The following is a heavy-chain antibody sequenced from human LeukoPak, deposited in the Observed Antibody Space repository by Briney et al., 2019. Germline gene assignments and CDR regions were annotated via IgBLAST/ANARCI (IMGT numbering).Heavy chain of an antibody. Sequence: GGSLRLSCAASGFTFSSYEMNWVRQAPGKGLDWVSYITKSGSTIYYADSVKGRFTISRDNAKNTLYLQMNSLRAEDTAVYYCARWAAAQDYWGQGTLVTVSS. V-gene: IGHV3-48*03. CDR3: ARWAAAQDY. CDR2: ITKSGSTI. D-gene: IGHD6-13*01. CDR1: GFTFSSYE. J-gene: IGHJ4*02.